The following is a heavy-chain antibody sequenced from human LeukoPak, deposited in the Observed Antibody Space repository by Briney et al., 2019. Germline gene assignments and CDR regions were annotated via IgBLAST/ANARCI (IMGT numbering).Heavy chain of an antibody. Sequence: SETLSLTCSVSACSIRGYYWSWIRQPPGKGLEWIGYISYSGSTNYNPSLKSRVTMSVDRSKNQSSLNLSSVTAADTAVYYCARDEAARYNYDSTGYSYASDLWGQGTMVTVSS. D-gene: IGHD3-22*01. CDR1: ACSIRGYY. CDR3: ARDEAARYNYDSTGYSYASDL. V-gene: IGHV4-59*01. J-gene: IGHJ3*01. CDR2: ISYSGST.